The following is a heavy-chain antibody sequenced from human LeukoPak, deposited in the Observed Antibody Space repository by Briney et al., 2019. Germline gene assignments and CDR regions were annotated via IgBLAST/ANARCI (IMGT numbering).Heavy chain of an antibody. V-gene: IGHV3-53*01. CDR3: ARVRFWSGHYYYGMDV. CDR1: GFTVSSNY. Sequence: TGGSLRLSCAASGFTVSSNYMSWVRQAPGKGLEWVSVIYSGGSTYYADSVKGRFTISRHNSKNTLYLQMNSLRAEDTAVYYCARVRFWSGHYYYGMDVWGQGTTVAVSS. D-gene: IGHD3-3*01. CDR2: IYSGGST. J-gene: IGHJ6*02.